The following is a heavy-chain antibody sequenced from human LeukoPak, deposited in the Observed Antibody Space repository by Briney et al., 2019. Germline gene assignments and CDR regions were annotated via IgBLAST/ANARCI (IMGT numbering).Heavy chain of an antibody. V-gene: IGHV3-21*01. CDR2: TSSSSSHI. Sequence: GGSLRLSCAASGFTFSSYSMNWVRQAPGKGLEWVSSTSSSSSHIYYADSVKGRFTISRDNAKNSLYLQMNSLRAEDTAVYYCARDKGREMAHFDYWGQGTLVTVSS. D-gene: IGHD5-24*01. J-gene: IGHJ4*02. CDR3: ARDKGREMAHFDY. CDR1: GFTFSSYS.